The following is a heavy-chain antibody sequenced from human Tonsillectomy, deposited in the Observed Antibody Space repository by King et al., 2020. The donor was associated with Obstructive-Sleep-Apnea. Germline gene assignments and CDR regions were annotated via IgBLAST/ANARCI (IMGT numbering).Heavy chain of an antibody. J-gene: IGHJ4*02. V-gene: IGHV3-30*02. CDR3: AKSSGVAAAGTYPFDY. Sequence: VQLVESGGGVVQPGGALRLSCAASEFTFSSYGMHWVRQAPGKGLEWVAFIRDDGSNEYYIESVKGRFTISRDNSKNTLYLQMNSLTVEDTAVYYCAKSSGVAAAGTYPFDYWGQGTLVTVSS. CDR2: IRDDGSNE. D-gene: IGHD6-13*01. CDR1: EFTFSSYG.